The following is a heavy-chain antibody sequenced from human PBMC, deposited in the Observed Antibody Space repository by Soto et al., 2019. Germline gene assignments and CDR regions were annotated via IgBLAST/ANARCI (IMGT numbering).Heavy chain of an antibody. V-gene: IGHV1-69*13. CDR3: ARVVSSSSWYSHLDAFDI. J-gene: IGHJ3*02. Sequence: SVKVSCKASGGTFSSYAISWVRQAPGQGLEWMGGIIPIFGTANYAQKFQGRATITADESTSTAYMELSSLRSEDTAVYYCARVVSSSSWYSHLDAFDIWGQGTMVTVSS. CDR2: IIPIFGTA. D-gene: IGHD6-13*01. CDR1: GGTFSSYA.